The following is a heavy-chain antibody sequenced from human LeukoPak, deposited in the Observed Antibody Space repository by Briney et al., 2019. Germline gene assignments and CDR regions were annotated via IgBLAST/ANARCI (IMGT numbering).Heavy chain of an antibody. CDR2: ISGSGGST. CDR3: AKDLNSYGYYYYGMDV. Sequence: GGSLRLSCAASGFTFSSYAMSWARQAPGKGLEWVSSISGSGGSTYYADSVKGRFTISRDNSKNTLYLQMNSLRAEDTAVYYCAKDLNSYGYYYYGMDVWGQGTTVTVSS. V-gene: IGHV3-23*01. D-gene: IGHD5-18*01. J-gene: IGHJ6*02. CDR1: GFTFSSYA.